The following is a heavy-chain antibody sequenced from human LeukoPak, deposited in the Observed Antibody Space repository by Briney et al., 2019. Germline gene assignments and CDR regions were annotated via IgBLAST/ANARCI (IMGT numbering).Heavy chain of an antibody. CDR2: IYYSGST. V-gene: IGHV4-59*11. CDR1: GGSISSHY. J-gene: IGHJ4*02. D-gene: IGHD3-22*01. CDR3: AREGNYYDSSGYYHTFDY. Sequence: SETLSLTCTASGGSISSHYWSWIRQPPGKGLEWIGYIYYSGSTNYNPSLKSRVTISVDTSKNQFSLKLSSVTAADTAVYYCAREGNYYDSSGYYHTFDYWGQGTLVTVSS.